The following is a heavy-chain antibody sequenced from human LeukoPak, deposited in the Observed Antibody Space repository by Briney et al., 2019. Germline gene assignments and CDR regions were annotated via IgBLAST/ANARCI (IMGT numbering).Heavy chain of an antibody. D-gene: IGHD3-16*01. CDR2: IYSGGSA. J-gene: IGHJ4*02. V-gene: IGHV4-59*01. CDR1: GGSISTYY. Sequence: SETLSLTCTVSGGSISTYYWSWIRQSPEKGLEWIGFIYSGGSANYNPSLKSRVTISVDTSKNQFSLKLSSVTAADTAVYYCARGTFGPFDYWGQGTLVTVSS. CDR3: ARGTFGPFDY.